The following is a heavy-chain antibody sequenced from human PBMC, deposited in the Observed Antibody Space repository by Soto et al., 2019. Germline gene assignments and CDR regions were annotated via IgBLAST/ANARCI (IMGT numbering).Heavy chain of an antibody. CDR1: GYSFTSNW. D-gene: IGHD3-10*01. CDR3: ADRVGSSALYYYGMDV. J-gene: IGHJ6*02. V-gene: IGHV5-51*01. CDR2: IDPGDSYT. Sequence: ESLKVSFKGSGYSFTSNWIGWVRQMPGKGLEWMGIIDPGDSYTRYSPSFQGQVTISVDKSISTAYLQWSSLKASDTAMYYCADRVGSSALYYYGMDVWGQGTMVTVSS.